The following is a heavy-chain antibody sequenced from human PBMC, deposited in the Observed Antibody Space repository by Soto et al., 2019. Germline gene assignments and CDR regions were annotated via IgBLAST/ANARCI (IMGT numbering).Heavy chain of an antibody. J-gene: IGHJ4*02. CDR2: VFYDGYA. V-gene: IGHV4-39*01. CDR1: GDSISGSPYF. D-gene: IGHD2-15*01. CDR3: ARLQVAVTHY. Sequence: QLQLQESGPGLVMPSETLSLTCTVSGDSISGSPYFWGWIRQPPGTRLEWIGSVFYDGYALYTQSLRSRVTISVDTSKTQFSLKLTSVAVADTATYFCARLQVAVTHYWGQGNLVTVSS.